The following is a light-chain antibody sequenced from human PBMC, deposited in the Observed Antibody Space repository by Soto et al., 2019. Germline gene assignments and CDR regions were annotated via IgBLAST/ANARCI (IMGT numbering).Light chain of an antibody. CDR2: GAS. Sequence: EIVLTQSPATLSLSPGERATLSCRASQSVSSYLAWYQQKPGQAPRLLIYGASSRATGIPDRFSGSGSGTDFTLTISSLQPEDFATYYCQQSYSTPRTFGQGTKV. V-gene: IGKV3-11*01. CDR3: QQSYSTPRT. CDR1: QSVSSY. J-gene: IGKJ1*01.